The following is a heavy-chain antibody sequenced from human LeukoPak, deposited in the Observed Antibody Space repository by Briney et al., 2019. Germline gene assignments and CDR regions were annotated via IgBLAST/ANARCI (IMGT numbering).Heavy chain of an antibody. CDR2: SKYDGSTK. CDR3: ARSDYFHN. V-gene: IGHV3-74*01. J-gene: IGHJ3*01. CDR1: GFSLSGSW. Sequence: HPGGSLRLSCEASGFSLSGSWMHWVRQAPGKGLMWVSQSKYDGSTKSYAASVRGRFTTSRDNAKNTLYLHMDSLRAEDTAVYYCARSDYFHNWGQGTMVVVSA. D-gene: IGHD2/OR15-2a*01.